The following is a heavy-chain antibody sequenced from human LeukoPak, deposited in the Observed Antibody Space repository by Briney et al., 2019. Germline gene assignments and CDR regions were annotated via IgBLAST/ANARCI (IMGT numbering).Heavy chain of an antibody. CDR3: VRDYGDYGAFDY. CDR1: GFTFSSSW. J-gene: IGHJ4*02. V-gene: IGHV3-74*01. CDR2: INTGGTST. Sequence: PGGSLRLSCAASGFTFSSSWMHWVRQAPGKGLVWVSRINTGGTSTGYADSVKGRFTISRDNAKNTLYLQMNNLRAEDTAVYYCVRDYGDYGAFDYWGQGTLVTVSS. D-gene: IGHD4-17*01.